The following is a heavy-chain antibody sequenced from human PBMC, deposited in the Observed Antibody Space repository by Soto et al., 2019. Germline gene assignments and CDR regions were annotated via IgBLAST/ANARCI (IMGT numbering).Heavy chain of an antibody. V-gene: IGHV4-61*01. CDR1: GGSVSSGSYY. Sequence: KTSETLSLTCTVSGGSVSSGSYYWSWIRQPPGKGLEWIGYIYYSGSTNYNPSLKSRVTISVDTSKNQFSLKLSSVTAADTAVYYCARGVRGDRPYYFDYWGQGTLVTVSS. D-gene: IGHD3-10*01. J-gene: IGHJ4*02. CDR2: IYYSGST. CDR3: ARGVRGDRPYYFDY.